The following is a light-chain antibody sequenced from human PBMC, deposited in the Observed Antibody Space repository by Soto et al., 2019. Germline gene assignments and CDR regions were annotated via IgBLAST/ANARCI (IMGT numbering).Light chain of an antibody. CDR3: QQYNNWPRT. V-gene: IGKV3-15*01. CDR2: GAS. J-gene: IGKJ1*01. Sequence: EVVLRQSPATLSLSPGERATLSCRASQSVSNNLAWYQQKPGQAPRLLIYGASTRATGISARFSGSGSETEFTLTIDSLQSEDFAVYYCQQYNNWPRTFGQGTKVDIK. CDR1: QSVSNN.